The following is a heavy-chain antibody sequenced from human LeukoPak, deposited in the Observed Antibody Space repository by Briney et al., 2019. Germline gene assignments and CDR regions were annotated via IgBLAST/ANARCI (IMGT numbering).Heavy chain of an antibody. D-gene: IGHD1-26*01. V-gene: IGHV1-46*01. J-gene: IGHJ4*02. CDR1: GYTFITYY. Sequence: GASVKVSCKASGYTFITYYIHWVRQAPGQGLEWMGSIYCSDDSTIYAQKFQGRVTITSDTSTSTVYMDLSSPRSEDTAIYYCARDWELTYWGQGTLVTVSS. CDR3: ARDWELTY. CDR2: IYCSDDST.